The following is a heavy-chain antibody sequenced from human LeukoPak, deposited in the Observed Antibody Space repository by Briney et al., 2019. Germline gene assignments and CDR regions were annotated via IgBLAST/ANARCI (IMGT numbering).Heavy chain of an antibody. D-gene: IGHD6-13*01. Sequence: GASVKVSCKASGYSFVGYGITWVRQAPGQGLEWMGWFNPENGNTNYAQKVQGRVTMTADTSTSISYMELRSLRSDDTAVYYCAREHSSSWDQFDYWGQGTLVTVSS. CDR3: AREHSSSWDQFDY. J-gene: IGHJ4*02. CDR2: FNPENGNT. CDR1: GYSFVGYG. V-gene: IGHV1-18*01.